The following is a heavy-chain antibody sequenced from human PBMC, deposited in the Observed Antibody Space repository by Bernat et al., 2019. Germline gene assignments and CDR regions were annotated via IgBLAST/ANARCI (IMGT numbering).Heavy chain of an antibody. D-gene: IGHD3-3*01. CDR1: GFTFSSYA. Sequence: EVQLLESGGRLVQPGGSRRLSCAASGFTFSSYAMSWVRQAPGKGLEWVSAIIGSGGNTYYADSVKGRFTISRDNSKNTLYLQMSSLRAEDTAVYYCAKDDFWSGYSDYWGQGTLVTVSS. CDR2: IIGSGGNT. CDR3: AKDDFWSGYSDY. J-gene: IGHJ4*02. V-gene: IGHV3-23*01.